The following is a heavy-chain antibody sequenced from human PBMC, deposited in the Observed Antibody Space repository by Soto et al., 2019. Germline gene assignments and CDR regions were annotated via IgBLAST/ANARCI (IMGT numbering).Heavy chain of an antibody. D-gene: IGHD3-3*01. J-gene: IGHJ4*02. CDR3: ATSLRFLEWFQT. CDR1: GGSFSGYY. Sequence: PSETLSLTCAVYGGSFSGYYWSWIRQPPGKGLEWIGEINHSGSTNYNPSLKSRVTISVDTSKNQFSLKPSSVTAADTAVYYCATSLRFLEWFQTWGQGTLVTVSS. V-gene: IGHV4-34*01. CDR2: INHSGST.